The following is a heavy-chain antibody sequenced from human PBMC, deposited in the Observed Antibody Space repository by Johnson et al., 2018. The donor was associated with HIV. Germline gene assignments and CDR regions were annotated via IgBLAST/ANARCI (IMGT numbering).Heavy chain of an antibody. V-gene: IGHV3-9*01. CDR1: GFTFSSYA. CDR3: AKATEGEGLWAFDI. D-gene: IGHD1-26*01. CDR2: ISWNSDYI. J-gene: IGHJ3*02. Sequence: VQLVESGGGVVQPGRSLRLSCAASGFTFSSYAMHWVRQAPGKGLEWVSGISWNSDYIGYADSVKGRFTISRDNAKNSLYLQMNSLRAEDTALYYCAKATEGEGLWAFDIWGQGTMVTVSS.